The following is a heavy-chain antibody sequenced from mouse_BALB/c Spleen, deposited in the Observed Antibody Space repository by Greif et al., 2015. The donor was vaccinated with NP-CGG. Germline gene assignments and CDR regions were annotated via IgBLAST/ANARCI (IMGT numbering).Heavy chain of an antibody. CDR2: INPSNGRT. J-gene: IGHJ4*01. V-gene: IGHV1S81*02. CDR1: GYTFTSYW. Sequence: QVQLQQSGAELVKPGASVKLSCKASGYTFTSYWMHWVKQRPGQGLEWIGEINPSNGRTNYNEKFKSKATLTVDKSSSTAYMQLSSLTSEDSAVYYCAIYDGYYYHAMDYWGQGTSVTVSS. D-gene: IGHD2-3*01. CDR3: AIYDGYYYHAMDY.